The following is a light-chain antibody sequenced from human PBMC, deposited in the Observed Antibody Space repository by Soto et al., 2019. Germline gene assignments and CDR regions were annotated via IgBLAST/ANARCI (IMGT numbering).Light chain of an antibody. Sequence: DIPVTVSASTLSPSGGDTVAISCGASQSISSWLAWYQQKPGKAPKLLIYDASSLESGVPSRFSGSGSGTEFTLTISSLQPDDFATYYCQQYNSYSWPFGQGTKVDI. V-gene: IGKV1-5*01. J-gene: IGKJ1*01. CDR3: QQYNSYSWP. CDR2: DAS. CDR1: QSISSW.